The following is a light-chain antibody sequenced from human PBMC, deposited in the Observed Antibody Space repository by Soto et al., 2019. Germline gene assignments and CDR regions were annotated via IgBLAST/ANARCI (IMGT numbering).Light chain of an antibody. CDR1: SSDVGGYNY. CDR2: EVT. V-gene: IGLV2-8*01. CDR3: SSYAGSSTYV. J-gene: IGLJ1*01. Sequence: QSALTQPPSASGSPGQSVTVSCTGTSSDVGGYNYVAWFQQQPGKAPKLMIYEVTKQPSGVPDRFSGSKSGNTASLTVSGLQAEDEADYYCSSYAGSSTYVFGTGTKVTVL.